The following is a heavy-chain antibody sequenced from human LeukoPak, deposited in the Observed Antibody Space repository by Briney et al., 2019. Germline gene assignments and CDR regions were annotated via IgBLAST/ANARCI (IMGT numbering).Heavy chain of an antibody. CDR1: GGSISSYY. CDR2: IYTSGST. Sequence: PSETLSLTCTVSGGSISSYYWSWIRRPAGKGLEWIGRIYTSGSTNYNPSLKSRVTMSVDTSKNQFSLKLSSVTAADTAVYYCAASQLNYYYYYMDVWGKGTTVTVSS. J-gene: IGHJ6*03. CDR3: AASQLNYYYYYMDV. D-gene: IGHD2-2*01. V-gene: IGHV4-4*07.